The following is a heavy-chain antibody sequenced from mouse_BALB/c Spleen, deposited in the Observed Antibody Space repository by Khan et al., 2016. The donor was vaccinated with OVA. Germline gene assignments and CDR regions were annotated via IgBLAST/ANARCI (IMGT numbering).Heavy chain of an antibody. CDR2: ISSGGNT. D-gene: IGHD1-1*01. CDR3: ARGPYYGSSPCYFDY. J-gene: IGHJ2*01. Sequence: EVELVESGGGLVKPGGSLKLSCAASGFTFSNYDMSWVRQTPEKRLEWVASISSGGNTYYSDSVKGRFTISRDNARKILYLHMSSLRSEDTAMYYCARGPYYGSSPCYFDYWGQGTTLTVSS. V-gene: IGHV5-6-5*01. CDR1: GFTFSNYD.